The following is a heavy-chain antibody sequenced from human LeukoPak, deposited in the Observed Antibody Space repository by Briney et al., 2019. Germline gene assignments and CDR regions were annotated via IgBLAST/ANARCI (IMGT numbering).Heavy chain of an antibody. CDR3: ARDRGVGAFDY. CDR1: GFTVSSNY. J-gene: IGHJ4*02. Sequence: GGSLRLSCAASGFTVSSNYMSWVRQAPGKGLEWVSVIYSGGSTYYADSVKGRFTISRDNSKNTLYPQMNSLRAEDTAVYYCARDRGVGAFDYWGQGTLVTVSS. D-gene: IGHD1-26*01. CDR2: IYSGGST. V-gene: IGHV3-66*02.